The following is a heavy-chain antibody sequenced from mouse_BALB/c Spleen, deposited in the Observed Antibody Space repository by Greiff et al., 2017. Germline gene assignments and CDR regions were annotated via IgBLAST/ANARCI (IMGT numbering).Heavy chain of an antibody. CDR2: INPSDVGT. CDR3: ARVYDGYYGSSPYYYAMDY. J-gene: IGHJ4*01. Sequence: VQLQQSGAELVRSGASVKLSCTASGFNIKDYYMYWVKQRPGQGLEWIGGINPSDVGTNFNETFKSKATLTVDKSSSPAYMQLSSLTSEDSAVYDCARVYDGYYGSSPYYYAMDYWGQGTSVTVSS. D-gene: IGHD1-1*01. V-gene: IGHV1S81*02. CDR1: GFNIKDYY.